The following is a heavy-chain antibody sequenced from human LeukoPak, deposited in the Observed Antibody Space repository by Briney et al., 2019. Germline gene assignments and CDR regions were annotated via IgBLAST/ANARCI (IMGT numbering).Heavy chain of an antibody. V-gene: IGHV3-74*01. J-gene: IGHJ4*02. CDR1: GITFSNYW. CDR2: INERATII. Sequence: GGSLRLSCAASGITFSNYWMHWVRQAPGKGLEWVSRINERATIISYADSVKGRFTISRENARNTLYLQMNSLTAEDTAVYYCVRDLILVWTPGDDFDHWGQGTLVTVSS. D-gene: IGHD3-16*01. CDR3: VRDLILVWTPGDDFDH.